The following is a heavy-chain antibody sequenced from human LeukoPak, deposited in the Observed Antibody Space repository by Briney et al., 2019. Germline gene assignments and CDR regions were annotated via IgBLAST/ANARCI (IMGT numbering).Heavy chain of an antibody. D-gene: IGHD3-10*01. J-gene: IGHJ4*02. CDR2: IGAYNGNT. Sequence: GASVKVSCKASGYTFTSYGISWVRQAPGQGLEWMGWIGAYNGNTNYAQKLQGRVTMTTDTSTSTAYMELRSLRSDDTAVYYCARTPFGFGELSYYFDYWGQGTLVTVSS. CDR1: GYTFTSYG. CDR3: ARTPFGFGELSYYFDY. V-gene: IGHV1-18*04.